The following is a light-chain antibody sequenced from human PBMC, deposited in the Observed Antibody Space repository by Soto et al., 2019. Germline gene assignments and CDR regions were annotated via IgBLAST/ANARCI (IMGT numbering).Light chain of an antibody. CDR3: QQASTFPWT. V-gene: IGKV1-12*01. CDR2: AAF. Sequence: DIQMTQSPSSVSASVGDRVTITCRASQDVSTWLAWYQQKPGRAPNLLIYAAFSLQSGVPSRFSGSGSGTDFTLTISSLQPEDFATYYCQQASTFPWTFGQGTKVEIK. J-gene: IGKJ1*01. CDR1: QDVSTW.